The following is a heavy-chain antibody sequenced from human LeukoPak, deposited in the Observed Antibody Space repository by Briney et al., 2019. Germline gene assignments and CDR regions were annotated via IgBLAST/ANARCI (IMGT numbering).Heavy chain of an antibody. CDR2: VYWDDDK. Sequence: SGPTLVKPTQTLTLTCTFSGFSLSTSGVGVGWIRQPPGKALEWLALVYWDDDKRYSPSLKSRLTITKDTSKNQVVLTMTNMDPVDTATYYCAHRHYGDYVVDYWGQGTLVTVSS. D-gene: IGHD4-17*01. CDR1: GFSLSTSGVG. V-gene: IGHV2-5*02. CDR3: AHRHYGDYVVDY. J-gene: IGHJ4*02.